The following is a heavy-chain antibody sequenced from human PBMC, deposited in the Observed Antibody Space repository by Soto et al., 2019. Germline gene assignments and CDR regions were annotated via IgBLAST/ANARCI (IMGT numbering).Heavy chain of an antibody. D-gene: IGHD3-10*01. CDR3: AKTYTGG. Sequence: GGSLRLSCTASGFNLRDQALSWVRQAPGGGLEWVSGISGMEDRTNYADFVKGRFFISKDRAKNTLNLQMNGLRDDDTAVYYCAKTYTGGWGQGTQVTVSS. CDR2: ISGMEDRT. V-gene: IGHV3-23*01. CDR1: GFNLRDQA. J-gene: IGHJ4*02.